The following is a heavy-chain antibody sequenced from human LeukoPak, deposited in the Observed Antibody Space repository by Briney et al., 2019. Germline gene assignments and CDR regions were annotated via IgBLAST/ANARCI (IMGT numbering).Heavy chain of an antibody. CDR2: IYYSGST. J-gene: IGHJ3*02. V-gene: IGHV4-59*12. CDR1: GGSISSYY. Sequence: SETLSLTCTVSGGSISSYYWSWIRQPPGKGLEWIGYIYYSGSTNYNPSLKSRVTISVDTSKNQFSLKLSSVTAADTAVYYCASIDTTDAFDIWGQGTMVTVSS. CDR3: ASIDTTDAFDI. D-gene: IGHD1-26*01.